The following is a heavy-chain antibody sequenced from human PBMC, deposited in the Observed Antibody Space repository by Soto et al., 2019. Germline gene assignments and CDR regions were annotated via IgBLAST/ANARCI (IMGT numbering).Heavy chain of an antibody. Sequence: ASVKVSCKVSGYTLTELSMHWVRQAPGKGLEWMGGFDPEDGETIYAQKFQGRVTMTEDTSTDTAYMELSSLRSEDTAVYYCATQTLHGSGSYYGKGLYYYYGIDVWGQGTTVTVSS. CDR1: GYTLTELS. D-gene: IGHD3-10*01. J-gene: IGHJ6*02. CDR2: FDPEDGET. CDR3: ATQTLHGSGSYYGKGLYYYYGIDV. V-gene: IGHV1-24*01.